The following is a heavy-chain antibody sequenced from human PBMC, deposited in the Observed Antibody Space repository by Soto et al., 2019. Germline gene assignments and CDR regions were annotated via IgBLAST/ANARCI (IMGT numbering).Heavy chain of an antibody. V-gene: IGHV4-59*01. J-gene: IGHJ3*02. Sequence: PSETQSLTGTVLGVYSSKYDWIWIRKEPGKGVEWIGYIYYSASTKYNPSFKSRVTISVDTSKNQFSLKLSSVTAADTAVYYCAIDSSCFTTNCYAPHAFDISGQGTMVTVS. D-gene: IGHD2-2*01. CDR2: IYYSAST. CDR1: GVYSSKYD. CDR3: AIDSSCFTTNCYAPHAFDI.